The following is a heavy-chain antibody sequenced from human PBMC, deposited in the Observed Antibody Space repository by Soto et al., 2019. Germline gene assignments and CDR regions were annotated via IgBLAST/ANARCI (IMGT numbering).Heavy chain of an antibody. CDR1: GITFSNYA. CDR3: ATRPLNWGRWYFDL. CDR2: ISDSGSYR. Sequence: EVQLLESGGGLVQPGGSLRLSCVASGITFSNYAMTWVRQAPGKGLEWVSVISDSGSYRFYADSVKGRFTISRDNSGGTLYLQMNSLGAEDTTIYYCATRPLNWGRWYFDLWGRGTLVTVSS. D-gene: IGHD7-27*01. J-gene: IGHJ2*01. V-gene: IGHV3-23*01.